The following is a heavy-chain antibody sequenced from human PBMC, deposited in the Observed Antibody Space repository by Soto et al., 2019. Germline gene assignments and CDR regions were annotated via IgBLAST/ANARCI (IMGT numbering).Heavy chain of an antibody. CDR2: IFYTGST. Sequence: SETLSLTCTVSGDSMNNFYSSWIRQPPGKTLEWIGNIFYTGSTTYNPSLESRITMSVDTSKNQFSLRLSSVSAADTAVYFCAKYRRTAAEGYTLDYWGRGTLVTVYS. D-gene: IGHD6-13*01. CDR1: GDSMNNFY. V-gene: IGHV4-59*01. CDR3: AKYRRTAAEGYTLDY. J-gene: IGHJ4*02.